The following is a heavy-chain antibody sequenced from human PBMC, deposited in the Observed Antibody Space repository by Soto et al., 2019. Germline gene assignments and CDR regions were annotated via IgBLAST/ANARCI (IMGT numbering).Heavy chain of an antibody. D-gene: IGHD6-13*01. CDR1: GYTFTNFG. J-gene: IGHJ4*02. CDR2: ISAYNGNT. V-gene: IGHV1-18*01. CDR3: TRDGYSSSWYVDY. Sequence: ASVKVSCKASGYTFTNFGISWVRQAPGQGLEWMGWISAYNGNTNYAQNFQGRVTMTTDTSTSTVYMELSSLRSEDTAVYYCTRDGYSSSWYVDYWGQGTLVTVSS.